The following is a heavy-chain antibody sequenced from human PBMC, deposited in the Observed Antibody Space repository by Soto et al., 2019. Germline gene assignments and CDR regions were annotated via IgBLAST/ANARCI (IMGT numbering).Heavy chain of an antibody. V-gene: IGHV3-64*01. J-gene: IGHJ6*02. Sequence: EVQLVESGGGLVQPGGSLRLSCAASGFTFSSYAMHWVCQAPGKGLEYGSAISSNGGSTYYANSVKGRFTISRDNSKNTLYLQMGSLRAEDMAVYYCARDKDYDSSGYYYGGMDVWGQGTTVTVSS. CDR3: ARDKDYDSSGYYYGGMDV. CDR2: ISSNGGST. D-gene: IGHD3-22*01. CDR1: GFTFSSYA.